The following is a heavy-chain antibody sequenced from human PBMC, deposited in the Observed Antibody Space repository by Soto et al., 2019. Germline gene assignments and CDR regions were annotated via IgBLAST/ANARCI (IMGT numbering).Heavy chain of an antibody. CDR1: GFTFSSYG. D-gene: IGHD3-10*01. CDR2: ISYDGSNK. CDR3: AQDSEGTYYDGAGGYYFDS. V-gene: IGHV3-30*18. Sequence: QVQLVESGGGVVQPGRSLRLSCAASGFTFSSYGMHWVRQAPGKGLEWVAVISYDGSNKYYADSVKGRFTISRNNSKNXLXXQVNSLSAGAKSVYDCAQDSEGTYYDGAGGYYFDSWGQSTMVTVSS. J-gene: IGHJ4*02.